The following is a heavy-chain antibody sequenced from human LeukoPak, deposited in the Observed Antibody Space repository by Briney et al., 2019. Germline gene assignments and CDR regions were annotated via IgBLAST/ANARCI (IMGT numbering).Heavy chain of an antibody. CDR1: GFTFGDHY. D-gene: IGHD2-2*01. CDR3: ATCITTCYDAFDI. J-gene: IGHJ3*02. Sequence: GGSLRLSCAASGFTFGDHYMDWVRQAPGKGLEWVGRIRNKANSYTKEYAASVKGRFTISRDDSQNSLFLQMNSLKTEDTAVYYCATCITTCYDAFDIWGQGTMVTVSS. V-gene: IGHV3-72*01. CDR2: IRNKANSYTK.